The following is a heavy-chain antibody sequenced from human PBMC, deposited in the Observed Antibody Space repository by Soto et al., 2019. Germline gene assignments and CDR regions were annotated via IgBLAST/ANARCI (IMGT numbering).Heavy chain of an antibody. Sequence: GGSLRLSCVASGFTFSYYSMSWIRQAPGKGLEWLAFIDSRGRTLSYADSVRGRFTISRDNAENSVYLQMDSLRADDTAVYYCARQAARNYIDSWGQGNSVTVSS. CDR3: ARQAARNYIDS. D-gene: IGHD6-6*01. CDR1: GFTFSYYS. V-gene: IGHV3-11*01. CDR2: IDSRGRTL. J-gene: IGHJ4*02.